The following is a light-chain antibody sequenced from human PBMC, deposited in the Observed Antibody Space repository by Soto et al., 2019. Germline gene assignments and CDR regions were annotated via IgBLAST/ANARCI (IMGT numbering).Light chain of an antibody. J-gene: IGKJ4*01. Sequence: IVMTQSPATLSVSPGERVTFSCRASQNVYTNLAWYQHKPGQAPRLLISGASTGATGIPARFSGSGSGTEFTHTINSLQSEDFAVYYCQQFYTWPVTFGGGTKVDIK. CDR1: QNVYTN. CDR3: QQFYTWPVT. V-gene: IGKV3-15*01. CDR2: GAS.